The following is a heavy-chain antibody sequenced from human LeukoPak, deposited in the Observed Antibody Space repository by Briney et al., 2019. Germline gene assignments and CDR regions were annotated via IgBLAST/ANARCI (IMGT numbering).Heavy chain of an antibody. CDR2: ISYDGSNK. V-gene: IGHV3-30*18. J-gene: IGHJ5*02. CDR1: GFTFSSYG. D-gene: IGHD5-18*01. Sequence: GGSLRLSCAASGFTFSSYGVHWVRQAPGKGLEWVAVISYDGSNKYYADSVKGRFTISRDNSKNTLYLQMNSLRAEDTAVYYCAKVEDTGPFDPWGQGTLVTVSS. CDR3: AKVEDTGPFDP.